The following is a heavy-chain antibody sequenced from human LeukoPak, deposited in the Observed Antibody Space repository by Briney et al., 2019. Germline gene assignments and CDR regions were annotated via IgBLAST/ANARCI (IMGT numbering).Heavy chain of an antibody. J-gene: IGHJ6*03. V-gene: IGHV4-59*01. CDR1: GGSISSYY. CDR2: IYYSGST. Sequence: SETLSLTCTVSGGSISSYYWSWLRQPPGKGLEWIGYIYYSGSTNYNPSLKSRVTISVDTSRNQFSLKLTSVTAADTAVYHCARAPAGPPYYYMDVWGKGTTVSVSS. CDR3: ARAPAGPPYYYMDV.